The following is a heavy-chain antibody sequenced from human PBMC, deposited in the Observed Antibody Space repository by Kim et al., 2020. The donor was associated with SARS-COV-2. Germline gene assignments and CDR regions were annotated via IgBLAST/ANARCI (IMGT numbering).Heavy chain of an antibody. D-gene: IGHD3-3*01. V-gene: IGHV4-38-2*02. CDR1: GYSITSGYY. Sequence: SETLSLICTVSGYSITSGYYWGWIRQPPRKGLEWIGSIYHSGSTYYNPSLQSRVTISIDTSKSQFSVKLTSVTAADTAVYYCAATYYDFWSGYYPFEYWGQRTLVTVSS. CDR2: IYHSGST. CDR3: AATYYDFWSGYYPFEY. J-gene: IGHJ4*02.